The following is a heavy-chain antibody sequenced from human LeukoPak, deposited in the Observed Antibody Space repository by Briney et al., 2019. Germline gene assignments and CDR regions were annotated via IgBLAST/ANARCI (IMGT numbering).Heavy chain of an antibody. D-gene: IGHD3-22*01. CDR3: ARVFRDYYDSSGYAFFDY. J-gene: IGHJ4*02. V-gene: IGHV4-30-4*01. CDR1: GGSISSGDYC. CDR2: IYYSGST. Sequence: SQTLSLTCTVSGGSISSGDYCWSWIRQPPGKGLEWIGYIYYSGSTYYNPSLKSRVTISVDTSKNQFSLKLSSVTAADTAVYYCARVFRDYYDSSGYAFFDYWGQGTLVTVSS.